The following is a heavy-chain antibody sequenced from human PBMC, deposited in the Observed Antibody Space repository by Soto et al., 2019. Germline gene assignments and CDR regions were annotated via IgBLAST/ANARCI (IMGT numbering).Heavy chain of an antibody. CDR2: ISYDGSNK. Sequence: SLRLSCAASGFTFSSYGMHWVRQAPGKGLEWVAVISYDGSNKYYADSVKGRFTISRDNSKNTLYLQMNSLRAEDTAVYYCAKEVGWLREFDYWGQGTLVTVSS. J-gene: IGHJ4*02. CDR1: GFTFSSYG. V-gene: IGHV3-30*18. CDR3: AKEVGWLREFDY. D-gene: IGHD5-12*01.